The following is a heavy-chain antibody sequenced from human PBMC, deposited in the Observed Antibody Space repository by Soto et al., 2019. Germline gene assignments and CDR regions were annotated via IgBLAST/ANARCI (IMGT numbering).Heavy chain of an antibody. CDR2: IYPGDSDT. CDR3: ARCVDYSNYFGWFDP. CDR1: GYSFTSYW. V-gene: IGHV5-51*01. D-gene: IGHD4-4*01. Sequence: PGESLKISCKGSGYSFTSYWIGWVRQMPGKGLEWMGIIYPGDSDTRYSPSFQGQVTISADKSISTAYLQWSSLKASDTAMYYCARCVDYSNYFGWFDPWGQGTLVTVSS. J-gene: IGHJ5*02.